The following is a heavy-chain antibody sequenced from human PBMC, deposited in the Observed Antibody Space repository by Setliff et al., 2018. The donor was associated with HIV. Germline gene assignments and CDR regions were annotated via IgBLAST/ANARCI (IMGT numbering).Heavy chain of an antibody. J-gene: IGHJ1*01. CDR3: VRDRNGPLG. V-gene: IGHV3-74*01. CDR1: GLTLSNYW. CDR2: INTDGSRT. D-gene: IGHD7-27*01. Sequence: PGGSLRLSCSGSGLTLSNYWMYWVRQAPGKGLEWVSLINTDGSRTDYADAVKGRFIISRDNGKSTLFLQMNSLTADDTAVYFCVRDRNGPLGWGQGTLVTAPQ.